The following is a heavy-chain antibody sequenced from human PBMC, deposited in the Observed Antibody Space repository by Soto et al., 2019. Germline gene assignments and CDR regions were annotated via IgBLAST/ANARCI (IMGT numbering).Heavy chain of an antibody. CDR1: GFTFSDYA. Sequence: PGGSLRLSCAASGFTFSDYAMYWVRQAPVQGLEWVSVISLNGNIKYDTGSVKGRFTISRDNAKNSLSLQMSRLRAEDTAVYYCARAESAAGANDYWGQGALVTVSS. CDR3: ARAESAAGANDY. D-gene: IGHD6-13*01. V-gene: IGHV3-30-3*01. CDR2: ISLNGNIK. J-gene: IGHJ4*02.